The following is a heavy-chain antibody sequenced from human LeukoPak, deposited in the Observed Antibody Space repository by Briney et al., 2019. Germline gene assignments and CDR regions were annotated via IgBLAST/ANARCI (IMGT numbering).Heavy chain of an antibody. J-gene: IGHJ6*02. D-gene: IGHD3-10*01. Sequence: SETLSLTCTVSGGSISSYDWSWIRQPPGKGLEWIGNIYDNAIPSYNPSLESRVTISVDTSQNQFSLNLGSVTAADTAVYYCARHSRVFPGSGSYFMNSMDVWGQGTTVTVSS. CDR3: ARHSRVFPGSGSYFMNSMDV. V-gene: IGHV4-59*08. CDR2: IYDNAIP. CDR1: GGSISSYD.